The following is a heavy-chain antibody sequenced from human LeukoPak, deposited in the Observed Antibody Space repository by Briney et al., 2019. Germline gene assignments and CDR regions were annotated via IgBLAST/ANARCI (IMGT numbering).Heavy chain of an antibody. D-gene: IGHD3-9*01. V-gene: IGHV1-8*03. CDR3: ARAPLYYDILTGWVYYYYMDV. J-gene: IGHJ6*03. CDR2: MNPNSGNT. CDR1: GYTFTSYD. Sequence: ASVKVSCKASGYTFTSYDINWVRQATGQGLEWMGWMNPNSGNTVYAQKFQGRVTITRNTSISTAYMELSSLRSEDTAVYYCARAPLYYDILTGWVYYYYMDVWGKGTTVTVSS.